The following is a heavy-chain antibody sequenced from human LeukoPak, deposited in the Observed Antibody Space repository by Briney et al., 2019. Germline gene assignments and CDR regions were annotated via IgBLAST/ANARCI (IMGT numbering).Heavy chain of an antibody. J-gene: IGHJ4*02. CDR2: ILFDGGNK. CDR3: AKDKGGITYVFDY. Sequence: GRSLRLSCAASGFTFSSYGMHWVRQAPGKGLGWVAVILFDGGNKYYGDSVKGRFTISRDNSKNTLYLQMNSLSAEDTAVYYCAKDKGGITYVFDYWGQGTLVTVSS. V-gene: IGHV3-33*06. CDR1: GFTFSSYG. D-gene: IGHD1-26*01.